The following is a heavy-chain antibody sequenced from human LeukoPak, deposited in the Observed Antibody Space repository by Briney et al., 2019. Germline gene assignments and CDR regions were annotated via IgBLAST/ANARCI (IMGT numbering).Heavy chain of an antibody. V-gene: IGHV1-18*01. CDR2: ISAYNGNT. D-gene: IGHD3-10*01. CDR3: ARDYYYGSGSYYDY. CDR1: GYTFTSYG. Sequence: VASVKVSCKASGYTFTSYGISWVRQAPGQGLEWMGWISAYNGNTNYAQNLQGRVTMTTDTSTSTAYMELRSLRSDDTAAYYCARDYYYGSGSYYDYWGQGTLVTVSS. J-gene: IGHJ4*02.